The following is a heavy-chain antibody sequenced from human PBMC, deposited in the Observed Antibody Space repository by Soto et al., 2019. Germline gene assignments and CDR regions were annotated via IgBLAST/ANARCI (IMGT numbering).Heavy chain of an antibody. J-gene: IGHJ5*02. CDR1: GGTISNYG. D-gene: IGHD3-3*01. CDR2: VITIHGTT. Sequence: QVQLVQSGAEVKRPGSSVKVSCKASGGTISNYGISWVRQAPGQGLDRMGGVITIHGTTNDAQKIQGRGMSMADKSTGTAYMDLRSLRSDDTAVYYCVRDRRGLTISGVRSQDRRDPWGQGTLVTVSS. V-gene: IGHV1-69*06. CDR3: VRDRRGLTISGVRSQDRRDP.